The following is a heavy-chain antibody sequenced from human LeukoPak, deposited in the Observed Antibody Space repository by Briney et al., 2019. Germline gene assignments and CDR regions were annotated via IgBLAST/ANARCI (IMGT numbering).Heavy chain of an antibody. Sequence: GGSLRLSCAASGFTFSSYAMSWVRQAPGKGLEWVSAISGSGGSTYYADSVKGRFTISRDNSKNTLYLQMNSLRAEDTAVYCCAKDWRYDSSGYYYYYGMDVWGQGTTVTVSS. CDR3: AKDWRYDSSGYYYYYGMDV. CDR1: GFTFSSYA. D-gene: IGHD3-22*01. CDR2: ISGSGGST. V-gene: IGHV3-23*01. J-gene: IGHJ6*02.